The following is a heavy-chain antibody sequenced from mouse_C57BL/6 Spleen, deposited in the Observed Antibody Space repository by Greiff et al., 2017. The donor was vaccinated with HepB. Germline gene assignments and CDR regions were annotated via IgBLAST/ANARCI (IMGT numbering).Heavy chain of an antibody. CDR2: IDPSDSET. D-gene: IGHD1-1*01. J-gene: IGHJ2*01. CDR1: GYTFTSYW. CDR3: LYYYGSINY. Sequence: QVQLKQPGAELVRPGSSVKLSCKASGYTFTSYWMHWVKQRPIQGLEWIGNIDPSDSETHYNQKFKDKATLTVDKSSSTAYMQLSSLTSEDSAVYYCLYYYGSINYWGQGTTLTVSS. V-gene: IGHV1-52*01.